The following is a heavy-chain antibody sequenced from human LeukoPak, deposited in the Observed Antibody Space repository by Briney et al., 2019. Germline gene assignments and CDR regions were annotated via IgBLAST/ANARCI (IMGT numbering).Heavy chain of an antibody. CDR1: GFTLSNYG. D-gene: IGHD3/OR15-3a*01. CDR2: ISRSGGST. J-gene: IGHJ3*01. V-gene: IGHV3-23*01. Sequence: GGSLRLSCAASGFTLSNYGMSWVRQAPGKGLEWVSSISRSGGSTHYADSVKGRFVISRDTSKNTLHLQMNSLTAGDTAVYYCARKGAGLDAFDLWGQGTVVTVSS. CDR3: ARKGAGLDAFDL.